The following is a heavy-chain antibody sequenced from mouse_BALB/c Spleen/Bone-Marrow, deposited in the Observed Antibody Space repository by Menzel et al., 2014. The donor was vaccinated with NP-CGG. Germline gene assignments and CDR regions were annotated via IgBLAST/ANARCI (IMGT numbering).Heavy chain of an antibody. J-gene: IGHJ1*01. D-gene: IGHD1-1*01. Sequence: EVNVVESGGGLVQPGGSLKLSCAASRFDFSKYWMSWVRRAPGKGLEWIGEINPDSSTINYTPSLKDKFIISRDNAKNTLYLQMSKVRSEDTALYYCARLNYYGNLFVWGAGTTVTVSS. V-gene: IGHV4-1*02. CDR2: INPDSSTI. CDR3: ARLNYYGNLFV. CDR1: RFDFSKYW.